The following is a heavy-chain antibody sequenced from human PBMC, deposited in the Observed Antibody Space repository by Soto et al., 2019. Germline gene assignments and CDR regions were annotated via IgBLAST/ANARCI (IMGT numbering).Heavy chain of an antibody. CDR2: INAGNGNT. CDR1: GYTFTSYA. D-gene: IGHD3-3*02. Sequence: QVQLVQSGAEEKKPGASVKVSCKASGYTFTSYAMHWVRQAPGQTLEWMGWINAGNGNTKYSQKFQGRVTITRDTSASTADMELSSLRSEDTAVYYCARGAFSAGHDYWGQGTLVTVSS. J-gene: IGHJ4*02. CDR3: ARGAFSAGHDY. V-gene: IGHV1-3*05.